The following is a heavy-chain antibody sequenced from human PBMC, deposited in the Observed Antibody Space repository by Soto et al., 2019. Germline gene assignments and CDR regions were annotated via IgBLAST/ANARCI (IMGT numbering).Heavy chain of an antibody. Sequence: QVHLVQSGGEVKKPGASVKVFCKTSGYTFSSYGVNWVRQAPGRGLEWMGWISPYNAYTYYAQKFQGRGSMTTDTSTKTAYMELRSLRSDDTAVYYCGRGGYYDSSGSRNYHYYGMDVWGQGTTVIVSS. J-gene: IGHJ6*01. CDR2: ISPYNAYT. CDR3: GRGGYYDSSGSRNYHYYGMDV. D-gene: IGHD3-22*01. CDR1: GYTFSSYG. V-gene: IGHV1-18*01.